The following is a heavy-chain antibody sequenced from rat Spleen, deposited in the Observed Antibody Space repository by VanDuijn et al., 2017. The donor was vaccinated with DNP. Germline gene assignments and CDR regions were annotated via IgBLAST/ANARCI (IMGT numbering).Heavy chain of an antibody. V-gene: IGHV5-25*01. CDR2: ITTSGDST. CDR3: ARHRLQWSYYFDY. Sequence: EVQLVESGGGLVQPGRSLKLSCAASGFTFSDYYMAWVRQAPTRGLEWVAYITTSGDSTYSPDSVKGRFTISRDNTENTVYLQMNSLRSEDTATYYCARHRLQWSYYFDYWGQGVMVTVSS. CDR1: GFTFSDYY. J-gene: IGHJ2*01. D-gene: IGHD1-1*01.